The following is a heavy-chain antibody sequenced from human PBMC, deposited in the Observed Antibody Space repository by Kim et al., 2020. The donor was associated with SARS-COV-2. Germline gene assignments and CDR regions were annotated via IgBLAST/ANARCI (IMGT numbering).Heavy chain of an antibody. D-gene: IGHD3-22*01. Sequence: FQGRVTITRDTSASTAYMELSSLRSEDTAVYYCASGPTYYYDSSGSYFDYWGQGTLVTVSS. CDR3: ASGPTYYYDSSGSYFDY. J-gene: IGHJ4*02. V-gene: IGHV1-3*01.